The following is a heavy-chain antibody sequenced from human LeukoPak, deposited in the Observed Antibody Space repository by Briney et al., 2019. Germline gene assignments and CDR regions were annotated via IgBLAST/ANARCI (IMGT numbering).Heavy chain of an antibody. V-gene: IGHV1-3*01. CDR3: ARDGIAVAGD. D-gene: IGHD6-19*01. Sequence: ASVKVSCKASGYTFTDYSMHWVRQAPGQRLEWMGWINAGNGNTKYSQQFQGRVTITRDTSASAAYMELSSLRSEDTAVYYCARDGIAVAGDWGQGTLVTVSS. CDR2: INAGNGNT. J-gene: IGHJ4*02. CDR1: GYTFTDYS.